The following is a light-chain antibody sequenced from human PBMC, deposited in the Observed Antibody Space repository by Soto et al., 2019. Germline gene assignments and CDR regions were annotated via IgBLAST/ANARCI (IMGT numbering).Light chain of an antibody. V-gene: IGKV3-20*01. CDR1: QSVSSSY. Sequence: EIVLTQSPGTLSLSPGERATLSCRASQSVSSSYLAWYQQKPGQAPRLLIYGASGRATGIPDRFGGSGSGTDFTLTISRLEPEDFAVYYCQQYGSSLPFTFGQGTKVDIK. CDR3: QQYGSSLPFT. CDR2: GAS. J-gene: IGKJ1*01.